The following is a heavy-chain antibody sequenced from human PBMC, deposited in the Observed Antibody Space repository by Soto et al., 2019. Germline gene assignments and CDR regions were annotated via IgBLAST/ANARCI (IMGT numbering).Heavy chain of an antibody. Sequence: PSETLSLTCNVSGGSVSSVKYFWSWIRQPPGKRLEWIGYVYYSGTTNYNPSLKSRVTISVDLSKNQFSLRLSSVTTADTALYYCARTTAVPNSLRSRYFFDYWGQGTLVTVSS. CDR2: VYYSGTT. CDR1: GGSVSSVKYF. J-gene: IGHJ4*02. D-gene: IGHD4-17*01. V-gene: IGHV4-61*01. CDR3: ARTTAVPNSLRSRYFFDY.